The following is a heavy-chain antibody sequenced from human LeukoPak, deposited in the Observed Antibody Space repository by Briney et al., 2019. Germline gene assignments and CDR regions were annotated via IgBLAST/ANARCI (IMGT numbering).Heavy chain of an antibody. CDR2: IYYSGST. CDR3: ARDRYGSGGFDY. D-gene: IGHD3-10*01. Sequence: SETLSLTCTVSGGSISSYYWSWNRQPPGKGLEWIGYIYYSGSTNYNPSLKSRVTISVDTSKNQFSLKLSSVTAADTAVYYCARDRYGSGGFDYWGQGTLVTVSS. CDR1: GGSISSYY. V-gene: IGHV4-59*01. J-gene: IGHJ4*02.